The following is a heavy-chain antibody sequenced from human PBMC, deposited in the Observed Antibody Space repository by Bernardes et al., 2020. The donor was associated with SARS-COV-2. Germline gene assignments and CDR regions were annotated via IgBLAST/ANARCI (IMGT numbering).Heavy chain of an antibody. CDR3: TRYPERYGMDV. V-gene: IGHV3-73*01. Sequence: GGSLRLSCAASGFTFSDSAMHWVRQASGKGLEWVGRIRTKANSYATAYAASVKGRFTISRDDSKNTAYLQMNSLKTEDTAVYYCTRYPERYGMDVWGQGTTVTVS. CDR2: IRTKANSYAT. D-gene: IGHD1-26*01. CDR1: GFTFSDSA. J-gene: IGHJ6*02.